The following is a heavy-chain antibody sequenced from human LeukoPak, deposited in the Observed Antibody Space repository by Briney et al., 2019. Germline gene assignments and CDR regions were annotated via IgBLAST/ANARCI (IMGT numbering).Heavy chain of an antibody. CDR3: AKGGWYQLLPYWFDP. CDR2: ISGSGGST. CDR1: GFTFSSYA. V-gene: IGHV3-23*01. J-gene: IGHJ5*02. Sequence: GGSLRLSCAASGFTFSSYAISWVRQAPGKGLEWVSAISGSGGSTYYADSVKGRFTISRDNSKNTLYLQMNSLRSEDTAVYYCAKGGWYQLLPYWFDPWGQGTLVTVSS. D-gene: IGHD2-2*01.